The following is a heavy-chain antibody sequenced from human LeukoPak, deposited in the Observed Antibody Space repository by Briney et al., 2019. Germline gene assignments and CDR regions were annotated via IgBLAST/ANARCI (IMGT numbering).Heavy chain of an antibody. D-gene: IGHD3-10*01. J-gene: IGHJ6*03. CDR3: XXXXXXXXXXSGXRXHYXYMDV. Sequence: PSETLSLTCAVYGGSFSGYYWNWIRQPPGKGLEWIGEINHSGSTNYNPSLKSRVTMSVDTSKNQFSLKLSSVTAAHRACYFCXXXXXXXXXXSGXRXHYXYMDVWGKGTTVTVSS. CDR1: GGSFSGYY. CDR2: INHSGST. V-gene: IGHV4-34*01.